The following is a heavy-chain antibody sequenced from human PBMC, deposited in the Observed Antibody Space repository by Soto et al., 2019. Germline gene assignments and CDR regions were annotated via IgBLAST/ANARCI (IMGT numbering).Heavy chain of an antibody. Sequence: PSETLSLTCTVSGGSISSFYWSWVRRPPGKGLEWIGYIYDSGSTNYNPSLKSRVTISVDTSKNQFSLKLTSVTAADTAVYYCARGPHSGSYLGYYYYGMDVWGQGTTVTVSS. CDR3: ARGPHSGSYLGYYYYGMDV. J-gene: IGHJ6*02. D-gene: IGHD1-26*01. CDR1: GGSISSFY. V-gene: IGHV4-59*08. CDR2: IYDSGST.